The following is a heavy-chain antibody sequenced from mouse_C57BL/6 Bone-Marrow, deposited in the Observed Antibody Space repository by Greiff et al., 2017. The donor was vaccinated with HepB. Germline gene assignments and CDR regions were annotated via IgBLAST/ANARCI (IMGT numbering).Heavy chain of an antibody. J-gene: IGHJ4*01. Sequence: VQLQQSGPELVKPGDSVKISCKASGYSFTGYFMNWVMQSHGKSLEWIGRINPYNGDTFYNQKFKGKATLTVDKSSSTAHMELRSLTSEDSAVYYCARQSNYYAMDYWGQGTSVTVSS. CDR3: ARQSNYYAMDY. D-gene: IGHD2-5*01. CDR2: INPYNGDT. V-gene: IGHV1-20*01. CDR1: GYSFTGYF.